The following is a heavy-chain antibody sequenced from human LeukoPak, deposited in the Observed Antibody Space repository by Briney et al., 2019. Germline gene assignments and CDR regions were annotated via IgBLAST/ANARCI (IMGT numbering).Heavy chain of an antibody. V-gene: IGHV4-59*01. CDR1: GGSIGSYY. CDR2: IHYSGST. Sequence: SETLSLTCTVSGGSIGSYYWSWIRQPPGKGLEWIGYIHYSGSTNHNPSLKSRVTISVDTSKNQFSLKLTSVTAADTAVYYCARGPTMGLGSWGQGTLVTVSS. D-gene: IGHD5-12*01. CDR3: ARGPTMGLGS. J-gene: IGHJ5*02.